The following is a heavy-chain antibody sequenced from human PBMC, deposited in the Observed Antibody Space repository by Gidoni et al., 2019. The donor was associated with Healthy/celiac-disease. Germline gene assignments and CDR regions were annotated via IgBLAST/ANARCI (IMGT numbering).Heavy chain of an antibody. D-gene: IGHD2-15*01. Sequence: EVQLVESGGGLVKPGRSLRLSCTASGFTFGDYAMSWLRQAPGKGLEWVGFIRSKAYGGTTEYAASVKGRFTISRDDSKSIAYLQMNSLKTEDTAVYYCTRLKATLVVVAATPDYWGQGTLVTVSS. CDR3: TRLKATLVVVAATPDY. J-gene: IGHJ4*02. V-gene: IGHV3-49*05. CDR1: GFTFGDYA. CDR2: IRSKAYGGTT.